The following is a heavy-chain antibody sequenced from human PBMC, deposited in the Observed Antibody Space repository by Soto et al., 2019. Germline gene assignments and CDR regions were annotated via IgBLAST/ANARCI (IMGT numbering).Heavy chain of an antibody. CDR1: GFTFSSYA. CDR2: ISGSGGST. J-gene: IGHJ4*02. D-gene: IGHD3-3*01. CDR3: AKYYDFWSGYLQLGFDY. V-gene: IGHV3-23*01. Sequence: GESLKISCAASGFTFSSYAMSWVRQAPGKGLEWVSAISGSGGSTYYADSVKGRFTISRDNSKNTLYLQMNSLRAEDTAVYYCAKYYDFWSGYLQLGFDYWGQGTLVTVSS.